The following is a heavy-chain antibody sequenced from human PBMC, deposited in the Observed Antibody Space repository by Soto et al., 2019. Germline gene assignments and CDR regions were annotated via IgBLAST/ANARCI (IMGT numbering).Heavy chain of an antibody. CDR2: IIPILGIS. CDR3: ARDRGYGNYDEEYYFDY. D-gene: IGHD4-17*01. CDR1: GGTFSSYT. V-gene: IGHV1-69*08. Sequence: QVQLVQSGAEVKKPGSSVKVSCKASGGTFSSYTISWVRQAPGQGLEWMGRIIPILGISNYAQKFQGRVTITADKSKRTAYMEMSSMRCEDTAVYYGARDRGYGNYDEEYYFDYWGQGTLVTVSS. J-gene: IGHJ4*02.